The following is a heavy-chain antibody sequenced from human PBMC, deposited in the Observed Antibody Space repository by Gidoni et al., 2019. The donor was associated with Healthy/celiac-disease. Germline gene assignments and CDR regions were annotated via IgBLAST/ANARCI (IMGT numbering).Heavy chain of an antibody. Sequence: QVQLQESGPGLVKPSQTLSLTCTVSGGSISSGSYYWSWIRPPAGKGLEWIGRIYTSGSTNYNPSLKSRVTISVDTSKNQFSLKLSSVTAADTAVYYCARDGGRYGPDYWGQGTLVTVSS. CDR2: IYTSGST. CDR1: GGSISSGSYY. CDR3: ARDGGRYGPDY. D-gene: IGHD3-16*01. J-gene: IGHJ4*02. V-gene: IGHV4-61*02.